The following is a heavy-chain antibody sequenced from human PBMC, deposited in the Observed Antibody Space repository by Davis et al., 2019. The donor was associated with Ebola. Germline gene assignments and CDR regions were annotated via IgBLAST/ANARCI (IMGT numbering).Heavy chain of an antibody. Sequence: GGSLRLSYKGSGYSFTSYWISWVRQMPGKGLEWMGRIDPSDSYTNYSPSFQGHVTISADKSISTAYLQWSSLKASDTAMYYCARPSYYYYGMDVWGQGTTVTVSS. V-gene: IGHV5-10-1*01. J-gene: IGHJ6*02. CDR1: GYSFTSYW. CDR2: IDPSDSYT. CDR3: ARPSYYYYGMDV.